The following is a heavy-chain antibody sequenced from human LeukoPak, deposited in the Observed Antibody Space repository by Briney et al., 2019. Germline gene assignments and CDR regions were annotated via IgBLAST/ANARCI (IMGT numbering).Heavy chain of an antibody. V-gene: IGHV4-34*01. CDR2: INHSGSS. CDR1: GGSFSDYY. CDR3: ARDRTSGVDY. J-gene: IGHJ4*02. Sequence: SETLSLTCAVYGGSFSDYYWTWIRQPPGKGLEWIGEINHSGSSNYNPSLESRLTISVDKSKNQFSLKLSSVTAADTAVYYCARDRTSGVDYWGQGTLVTVSS. D-gene: IGHD2-8*01.